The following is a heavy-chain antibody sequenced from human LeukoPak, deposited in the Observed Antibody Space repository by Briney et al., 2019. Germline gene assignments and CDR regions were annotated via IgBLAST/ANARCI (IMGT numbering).Heavy chain of an antibody. CDR1: GGSFSGYY. V-gene: IGHV4-34*01. J-gene: IGHJ4*02. CDR2: ICHSGST. D-gene: IGHD3-3*01. CDR3: ARGYDFWSGRTMGY. Sequence: SETLSLTCAVYGGSFSGYYWSWIRQPPGKGLEWIGEICHSGSTNYNPSLKSRVTISLDTSKNHFSLTVTSVTAADTAVYYCARGYDFWSGRTMGYWGQGTLVTVSS.